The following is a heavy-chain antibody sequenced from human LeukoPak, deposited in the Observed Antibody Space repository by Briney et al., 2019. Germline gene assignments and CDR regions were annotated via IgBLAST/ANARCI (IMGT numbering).Heavy chain of an antibody. CDR3: ARAHALCSGGSCYLVY. CDR2: IYPGDPDT. CDR1: GYSFTSYW. Sequence: GESLKISCKGSGYSFTSYWIGWVRQMPGKGLEWMGIIYPGDPDTRYSPSFQGQVTISADKSISTAYLQWSSLKASDTAMYYCARAHALCSGGSCYLVYWGQGTLVTVSS. D-gene: IGHD2-15*01. V-gene: IGHV5-51*01. J-gene: IGHJ4*02.